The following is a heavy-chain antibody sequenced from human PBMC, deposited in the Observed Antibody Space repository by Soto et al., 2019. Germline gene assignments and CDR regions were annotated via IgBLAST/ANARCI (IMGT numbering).Heavy chain of an antibody. CDR1: GGTFSSYA. J-gene: IGHJ6*01. CDR2: IIPIFGTA. V-gene: IGHV1-69*13. Sequence: ASVKVSCKASGGTFSSYAISWVRQAPGQGLEWMGGIIPIFGTANYAQKFQGRVTITADESTSTAYMELSSLRSEDTAVYYCARTLGIAVGGLKGLYGMDVWGQGTAVTVSS. CDR3: ARTLGIAVGGLKGLYGMDV. D-gene: IGHD6-19*01.